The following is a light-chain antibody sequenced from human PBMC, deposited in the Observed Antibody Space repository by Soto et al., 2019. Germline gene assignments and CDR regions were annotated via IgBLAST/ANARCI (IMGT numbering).Light chain of an antibody. Sequence: VLTQSPVTVSLSPVATVTLSCRASETGGRAYFAWYQQRPGQTPRLLLYGASNRAADIPDRFSGSGSGADFTLTISRLEPEDFAVYYCHQYGTSPFSCGEGTRGDIK. CDR3: HQYGTSPFS. CDR2: GAS. V-gene: IGKV3-20*01. J-gene: IGKJ2*03. CDR1: ETGGRAY.